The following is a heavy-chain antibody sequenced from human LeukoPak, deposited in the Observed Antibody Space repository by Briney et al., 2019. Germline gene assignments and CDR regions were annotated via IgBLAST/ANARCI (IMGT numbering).Heavy chain of an antibody. CDR1: GGSIGSYY. D-gene: IGHD3-3*01. CDR3: ARVTYYDFWSGSPLFDY. J-gene: IGHJ4*02. Sequence: SETLSLTCTVSGGSIGSYYWSWIRQPPGKGLEWIGYIYYSGSTNYNPSLKSRVTISVDTSKNQFSLKLSSVTAADTAVYYCARVTYYDFWSGSPLFDYWGQGTLVTVSS. CDR2: IYYSGST. V-gene: IGHV4-59*01.